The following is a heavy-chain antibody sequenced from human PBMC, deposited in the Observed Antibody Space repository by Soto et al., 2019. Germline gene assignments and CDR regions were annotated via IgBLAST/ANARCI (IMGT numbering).Heavy chain of an antibody. V-gene: IGHV3-23*01. Sequence: EVQLLESGGGLVQPGGSLRLSCAASGFTFSSYAMSCVRQAPVKCLEWVSAISGSGGTTYYADSVKGRFTISRDNSKNTLYLQLNSLRAADTAVYYCAKDFLAVTGTQGYFHHWGPGTLVTVS. D-gene: IGHD6-19*01. CDR2: ISGSGGTT. CDR3: AKDFLAVTGTQGYFHH. CDR1: GFTFSSYA. J-gene: IGHJ1*01.